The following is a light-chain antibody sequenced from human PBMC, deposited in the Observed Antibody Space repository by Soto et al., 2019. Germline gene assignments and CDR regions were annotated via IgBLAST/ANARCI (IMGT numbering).Light chain of an antibody. CDR3: QQSYSTPLT. V-gene: IGKV1-39*01. CDR2: SVS. CDR1: QSISSY. Sequence: DIQMTQSPASLSASVGDRVTINCRASQSISSYLNWYQQKQGKAPKLLIHSVSSVQSGVPSRFSGSGSGTDFSLTNSSLQPEDFATYYCQQSYSTPLTFGGGTKVEIK. J-gene: IGKJ4*01.